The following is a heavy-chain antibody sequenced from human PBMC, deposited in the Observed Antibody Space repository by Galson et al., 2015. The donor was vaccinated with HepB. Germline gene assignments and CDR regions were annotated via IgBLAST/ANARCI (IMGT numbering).Heavy chain of an antibody. J-gene: IGHJ4*02. V-gene: IGHV3-33*01. D-gene: IGHD1-26*01. CDR1: GFTFSTYG. CDR3: ASVRNDRTDSGSYSYYFDY. Sequence: SLRLSCATSGFTFSTYGMHWVRQAPGRGLEWVAGIWHDGSHEQYVDSVKGRLTISRDNSKNTLYLQMNSLSVGDTGGYYCASVRNDRTDSGSYSYYFDYWGQGTLVTVSS. CDR2: IWHDGSHE.